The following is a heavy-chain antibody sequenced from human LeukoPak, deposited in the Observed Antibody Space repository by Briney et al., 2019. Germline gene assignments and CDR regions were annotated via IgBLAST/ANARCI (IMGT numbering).Heavy chain of an antibody. CDR2: FYYSGST. CDR3: ARDYGDHAFDC. CDR1: GGSISRCSYY. J-gene: IGHJ4*02. D-gene: IGHD4-17*01. Sequence: SETLSLTCTVSGGSISRCSYYWGWIRQPPGKGLEWIGGFYYSGSTNYNPSLKSRATISVDTSKNQFSLKLSSVTAADTAVFFCARDYGDHAFDCWGQGTLVTVSS. V-gene: IGHV4-39*01.